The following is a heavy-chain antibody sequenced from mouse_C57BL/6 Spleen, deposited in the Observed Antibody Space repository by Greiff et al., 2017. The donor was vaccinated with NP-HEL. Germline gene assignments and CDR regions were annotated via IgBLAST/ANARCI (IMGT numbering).Heavy chain of an antibody. Sequence: QVQLKQPGAELVRPGTSVKLSCKASGYTFTSYWMHWVKQRPGQGLEWIGVIDPSDSYTNYNQKFKGKATLTVDTSSSTAYMQLSSLTSEDSAVYYCARWNSFAYWGQGTLVTVSA. CDR1: GYTFTSYW. V-gene: IGHV1-59*01. J-gene: IGHJ3*01. CDR2: IDPSDSYT. CDR3: ARWNSFAY.